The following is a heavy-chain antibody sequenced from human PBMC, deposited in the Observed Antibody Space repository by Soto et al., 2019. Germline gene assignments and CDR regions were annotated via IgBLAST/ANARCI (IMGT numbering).Heavy chain of an antibody. D-gene: IGHD3-22*01. Sequence: QVQLVQSGAEVKKPGSSVKVSCKASGGTFSTYAIDWVRQAPGQGLEWMGGIIPLFGTAKYAQNFQGRITITAHESTNTAYMELRSLRSQDTAVYYCARGVHYDSSGYYYFYWGQGTLVTVSS. J-gene: IGHJ4*02. CDR2: IIPLFGTA. CDR1: GGTFSTYA. CDR3: ARGVHYDSSGYYYFY. V-gene: IGHV1-69*01.